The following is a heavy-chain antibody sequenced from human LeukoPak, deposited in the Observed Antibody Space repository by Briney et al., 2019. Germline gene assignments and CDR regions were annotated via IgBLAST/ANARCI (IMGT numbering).Heavy chain of an antibody. CDR2: IGSDGSDT. D-gene: IGHD2-2*01. Sequence: GGSLRLSCAASGFTFRSYWMHWVRQAPGKGLVWVSRIGSDGSDTAYADSVKGRFTISRDNAKNTLWLQMNRLRAEDTALYYCAAGRSSTAEGYWGQGTLVTVSS. V-gene: IGHV3-74*01. CDR3: AAGRSSTAEGY. J-gene: IGHJ4*02. CDR1: GFTFRSYW.